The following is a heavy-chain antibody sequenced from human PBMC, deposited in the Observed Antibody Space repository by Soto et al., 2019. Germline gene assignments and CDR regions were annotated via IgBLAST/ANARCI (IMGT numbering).Heavy chain of an antibody. D-gene: IGHD6-19*01. V-gene: IGHV3-30*18. CDR1: GFTFSSYG. CDR2: ISYDESKK. Sequence: PGGSLRLSCAASGFTFSSYGMHWIRQAPGKGLEWVAVISYDESKKYYADSVKVRFAISRDNSKNTLYLQMNSLRAEDTAVYYCAKDRLFLAVAGPYDYWGQGPLVTVS. J-gene: IGHJ4*02. CDR3: AKDRLFLAVAGPYDY.